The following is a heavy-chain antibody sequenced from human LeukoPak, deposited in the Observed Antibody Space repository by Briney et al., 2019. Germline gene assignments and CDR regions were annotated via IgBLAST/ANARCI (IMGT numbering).Heavy chain of an antibody. Sequence: SETLSLTCAVYGGSFSGYYWSWIRQPPGKGLEWIGEINHSGSTSYNPSLKSRVTISVDTSKNQFSLKLSSVTAADTAVYYCARVPVGATRIGFDYWGQGTLVTVSS. CDR2: INHSGST. J-gene: IGHJ4*02. D-gene: IGHD1-26*01. CDR3: ARVPVGATRIGFDY. V-gene: IGHV4-34*01. CDR1: GGSFSGYY.